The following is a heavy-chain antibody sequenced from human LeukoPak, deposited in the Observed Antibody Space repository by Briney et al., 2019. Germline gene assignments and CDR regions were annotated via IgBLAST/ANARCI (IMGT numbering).Heavy chain of an antibody. D-gene: IGHD6-19*01. CDR1: GFTFSSYG. CDR2: ISYDGSNK. Sequence: GGSLRLSCAASGFTFSSYGMHWVRQAPGKGLEWVAVISYDGSNKYYADSVKGRFTISRDDSKNTLYLQMNSLRAEDTAVYYCASSHSGWYGCCAFDIWGQGTMVTVSS. V-gene: IGHV3-30*03. J-gene: IGHJ3*02. CDR3: ASSHSGWYGCCAFDI.